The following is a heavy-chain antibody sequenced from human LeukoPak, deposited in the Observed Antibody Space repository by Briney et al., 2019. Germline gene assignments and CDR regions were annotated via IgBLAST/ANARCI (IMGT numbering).Heavy chain of an antibody. CDR2: ISYDGSDK. V-gene: IGHV3-30*03. CDR1: GFTFSGYG. D-gene: IGHD2-15*01. CDR3: ARDPNIVVVVAALFDY. J-gene: IGHJ4*02. Sequence: GGSLRLSCAASGFTFSGYGIHWVRQAPGKGLEWVAVISYDGSDKYYADSVKGRFTISRDNSKNTLYLQMNSLSAEDTAVYYCARDPNIVVVVAALFDYWGQGTLVTVSS.